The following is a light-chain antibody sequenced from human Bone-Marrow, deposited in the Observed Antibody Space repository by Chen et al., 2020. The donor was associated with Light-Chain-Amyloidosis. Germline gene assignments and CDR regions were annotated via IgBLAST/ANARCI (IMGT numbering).Light chain of an antibody. CDR2: DGT. J-gene: IGLJ2*01. CDR1: SSDVGSYNL. CDR3: GSYAGSSTLV. V-gene: IGLV2-23*01. Sequence: QSALTQPASVSGSPGQSITISCTGTSSDVGSYNLVSWYQHHPGKAPQLLIYDGTKRPSGVCKCFCGAKAGNTASLTISGLQTEDAADYYSGSYAGSSTLVFGGGTKLTVL.